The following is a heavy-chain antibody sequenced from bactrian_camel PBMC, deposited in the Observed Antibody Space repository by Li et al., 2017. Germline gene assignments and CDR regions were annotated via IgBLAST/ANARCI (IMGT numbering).Heavy chain of an antibody. D-gene: IGHD3*01. Sequence: VQLVESGGGSVQPGGSLRLSCIASDTPYSSRCMGWFRQASGKEREGVAVIDNDGGTSYTDSVKGRFTISKDNAKNTLYLRMNSLKPEDTAMCYCAAHESWRNCYPNSWSPGYWGQGTQVTVS. CDR1: DTPYSSRC. J-gene: IGHJ6*01. CDR3: AAHESWRNCYPNSWSPGY. V-gene: IGHV3S53*01. CDR2: IDNDGGT.